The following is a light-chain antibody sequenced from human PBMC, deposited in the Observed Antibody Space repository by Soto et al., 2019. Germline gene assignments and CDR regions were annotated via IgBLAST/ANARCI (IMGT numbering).Light chain of an antibody. CDR2: DAS. Sequence: MQMTQSPSTLSASVGDGVTITCRASQRISTWLAWYQQKPGKAPKLLIYDASSLESGVPSRFSGSGSGTEFTLTISSLQPDDFATYYCQQYNSYSMYTFGQGTRLEIK. V-gene: IGKV1-5*01. CDR3: QQYNSYSMYT. J-gene: IGKJ5*01. CDR1: QRISTW.